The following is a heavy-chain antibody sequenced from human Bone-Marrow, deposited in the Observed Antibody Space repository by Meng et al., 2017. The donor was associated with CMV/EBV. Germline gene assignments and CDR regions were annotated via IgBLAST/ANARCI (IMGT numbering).Heavy chain of an antibody. CDR3: ASGGDLTY. D-gene: IGHD2-21*02. V-gene: IGHV3-7*01. CDR1: GYTFTDCY. J-gene: IGHJ4*02. CDR2: IQQDGSEK. Sequence: SCKATGYTFTDCYILWVRQAPGKGLEWVANIQQDGSEKYYVDSVKGRFTISRDNAKHSLYLQMNSLRAEDTAVYYCASGGDLTYWGQGTLVTVSS.